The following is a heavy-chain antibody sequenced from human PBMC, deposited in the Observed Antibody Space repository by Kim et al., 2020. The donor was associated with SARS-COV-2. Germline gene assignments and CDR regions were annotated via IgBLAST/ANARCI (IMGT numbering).Heavy chain of an antibody. CDR3: AKATRNYDILTGYYFAGMDV. Sequence: GGSLRLSCAASGFTFDDYAMHWVRQAPGKGLELVSLISGDGGSTYYADSVKGRFTISRDNSKNSLYLQMNSLRTEDTALYYCAKATRNYDILTGYYFAGMDVWGQGNTVTVSS. V-gene: IGHV3-43*02. CDR2: ISGDGGST. CDR1: GFTFDDYA. J-gene: IGHJ6*02. D-gene: IGHD3-9*01.